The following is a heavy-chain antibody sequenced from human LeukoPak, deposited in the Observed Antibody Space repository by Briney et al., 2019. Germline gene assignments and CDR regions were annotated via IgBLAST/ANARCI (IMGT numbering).Heavy chain of an antibody. D-gene: IGHD5/OR15-5a*01. CDR1: GYTFTGYY. J-gene: IGHJ4*02. CDR2: IDPNSGGT. V-gene: IGHV1-2*06. CDR3: ARDASVSADY. Sequence: GASVKVSRKASGYTFTGYYMHWVRQAPGQGLEWMGRIDPNSGGTSYAQNFQGRVTMTRDTSISTAYMELTRLTSDDTAVYYCARDASVSADYWGQGTLVTVSS.